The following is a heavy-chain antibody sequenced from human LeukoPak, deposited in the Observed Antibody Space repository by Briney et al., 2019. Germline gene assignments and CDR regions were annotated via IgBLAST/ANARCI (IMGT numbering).Heavy chain of an antibody. CDR2: ISGSGGST. Sequence: GGSLRLSCAAPGFTFSSYAMSWVRQAPGKGLEWVSAISGSGGSTYYADSVKGRFTISRDNSKNTLYLQMNSLRAEDTAVYYCAKDLNDYDFWSGYYNYFDYWGQGTLVTVSS. J-gene: IGHJ4*02. V-gene: IGHV3-23*01. CDR1: GFTFSSYA. D-gene: IGHD3-3*01. CDR3: AKDLNDYDFWSGYYNYFDY.